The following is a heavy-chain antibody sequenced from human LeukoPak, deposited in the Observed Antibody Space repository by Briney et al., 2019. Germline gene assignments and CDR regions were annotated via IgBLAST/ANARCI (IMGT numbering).Heavy chain of an antibody. V-gene: IGHV1-46*01. Sequence: ASVKVSCNASGYTFTSYYMHWVRQAPGQGLEWMGIINPSGGSTSYAQKFQGRVTMTRDMSTSTVYMELSSLRSEDTAVYYCARRYYDSSGTVTGSWFDPWGQGTLVTVSS. CDR2: INPSGGST. CDR1: GYTFTSYY. D-gene: IGHD3-22*01. J-gene: IGHJ5*02. CDR3: ARRYYDSSGTVTGSWFDP.